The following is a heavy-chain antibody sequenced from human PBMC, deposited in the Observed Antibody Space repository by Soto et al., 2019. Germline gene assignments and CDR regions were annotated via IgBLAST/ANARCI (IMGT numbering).Heavy chain of an antibody. V-gene: IGHV3-7*01. Sequence: PGGSLRLSCAASGFTFSRYFMSWVHQAPGKGLEWVANIKEDGVEKNYVDSVNGRFTISRDNTMHSLYLQMNGLRAEDTAVYYCAARGLAGIGYYDSGGRGTLVTVS. CDR1: GFTFSRYF. D-gene: IGHD6-19*01. CDR3: AARGLAGIGYYDS. J-gene: IGHJ4*02. CDR2: IKEDGVEK.